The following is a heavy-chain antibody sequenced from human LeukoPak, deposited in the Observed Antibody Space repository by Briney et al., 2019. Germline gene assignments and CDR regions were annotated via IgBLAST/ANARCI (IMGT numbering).Heavy chain of an antibody. Sequence: PGGSLRLSCAASGFTFSSYGMHWVRQAPGKGLEWVAFIRYDGSDEYYAASVKGRFTISRDKDKNTLYLQMNSLRVEDTAVYYCAKTAAPGRDNNWLDLWGQGALVTVSS. V-gene: IGHV3-30*02. J-gene: IGHJ5*02. CDR1: GFTFSSYG. CDR3: AKTAAPGRDNNWLDL. CDR2: IRYDGSDE. D-gene: IGHD6-13*01.